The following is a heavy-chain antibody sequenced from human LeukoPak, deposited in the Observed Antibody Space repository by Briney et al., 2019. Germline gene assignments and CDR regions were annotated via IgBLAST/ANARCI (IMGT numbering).Heavy chain of an antibody. CDR2: ISGSGGST. Sequence: GGSLRLSCAASGFTFSSYAMSWVRQAPGKGLEWVSAISGSGGSTNYADSVKGRFTISRDNVKNSVYLQMNSLSAKDTAVYYCARFDSGSHGVFDSWGQGTLVTVSS. V-gene: IGHV3-23*01. D-gene: IGHD3-10*01. CDR3: ARFDSGSHGVFDS. J-gene: IGHJ4*02. CDR1: GFTFSSYA.